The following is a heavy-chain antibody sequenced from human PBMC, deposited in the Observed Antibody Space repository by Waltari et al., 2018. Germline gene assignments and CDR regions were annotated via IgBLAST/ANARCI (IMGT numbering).Heavy chain of an antibody. CDR3: ARLPRGSVIIGAFDI. Sequence: VQLQESGPGLVKPSETLSLSCDVSGDSITSHFWSWIRQAPGKGLEWIGYMYFSGTHNYNHSLKSRVTISIDTSKNHFSLNLRSVTAADTAIYYCARLPRGSVIIGAFDIWGQGTQVTVSS. CDR2: MYFSGTH. J-gene: IGHJ3*02. V-gene: IGHV4-59*11. CDR1: GDSITSHF. D-gene: IGHD3-22*01.